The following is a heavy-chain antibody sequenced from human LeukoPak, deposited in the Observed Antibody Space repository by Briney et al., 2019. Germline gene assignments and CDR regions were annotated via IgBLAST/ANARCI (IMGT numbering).Heavy chain of an antibody. CDR3: AREDPQTTVPEGMDV. CDR1: GGSISHYY. V-gene: IGHV4-59*01. Sequence: MASETLSLTCTVSGGSISHYYWSWIRQSPGKGLEWIGYIYYSGTTNYNPSLKSRVTISVDTSRNQFSLQLRSVTAAGTAVYYCAREDPQTTVPEGMDVWGQGTTVIVSS. CDR2: IYYSGTT. D-gene: IGHD4-17*01. J-gene: IGHJ6*02.